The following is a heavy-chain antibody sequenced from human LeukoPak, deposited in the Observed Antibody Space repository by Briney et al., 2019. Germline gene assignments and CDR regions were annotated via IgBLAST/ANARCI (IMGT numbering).Heavy chain of an antibody. CDR2: VHHTGSA. J-gene: IGHJ6*02. V-gene: IGHV4-59*01. CDR1: GISINTYY. D-gene: IGHD4/OR15-4a*01. Sequence: PSETLSLTCTVSGISINTYYWSWIRQSPGKGLEWIGYVHHTGSADYNPSLRSRATISLDTSKNQFSLKLTSATAADTAIYYCARDSWDYIAMDVWGPRTTVIVSS. CDR3: ARDSWDYIAMDV.